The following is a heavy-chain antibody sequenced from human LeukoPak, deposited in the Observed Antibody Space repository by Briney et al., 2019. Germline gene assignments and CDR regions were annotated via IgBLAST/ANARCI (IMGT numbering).Heavy chain of an antibody. CDR3: ARQLYGSQIITAL. J-gene: IGHJ4*02. V-gene: IGHV3-23*01. Sequence: PGGSLRLSCAASGFTFSSYAMSWVRQAPGKGLEWVSAIVGSGSTTHYADSVKGRFTISRDNSKNTLYLQMVSLRAEDTAVYYCARQLYGSQIITALWGQGTLVTVSS. D-gene: IGHD1-1*01. CDR1: GFTFSSYA. CDR2: IVGSGSTT.